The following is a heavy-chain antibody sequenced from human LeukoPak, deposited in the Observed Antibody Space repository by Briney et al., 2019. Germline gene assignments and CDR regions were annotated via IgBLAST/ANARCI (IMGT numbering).Heavy chain of an antibody. CDR3: ARVGYFYGSGSQTGGYLDY. CDR1: GYTFTGYY. D-gene: IGHD3-10*01. V-gene: IGHV1-2*02. J-gene: IGHJ4*02. CDR2: INPNGGGR. Sequence: VASVKVSCKASGYTFTGYYLHWVRQAPGQGLEWMGWINPNGGGREYAQKFQGRVNMTRDTAISTAYMELSSLTFDDTAIYYCARVGYFYGSGSQTGGYLDYWGQGTLVTVSS.